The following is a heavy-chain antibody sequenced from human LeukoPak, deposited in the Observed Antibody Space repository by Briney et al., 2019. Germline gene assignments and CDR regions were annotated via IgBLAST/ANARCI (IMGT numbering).Heavy chain of an antibody. CDR1: GGSISSYY. Sequence: PSETLSLTCTVSGGSISSYYWSWIRQPPGKGLEWIGYIYYSGSTNYNPSLKSRVTISVDTSKNQFSLKLSSVTAADTAVYYCARIQAKLETTWFDPWGQGTLVTVSS. J-gene: IGHJ5*02. V-gene: IGHV4-59*01. D-gene: IGHD1-1*01. CDR2: IYYSGST. CDR3: ARIQAKLETTWFDP.